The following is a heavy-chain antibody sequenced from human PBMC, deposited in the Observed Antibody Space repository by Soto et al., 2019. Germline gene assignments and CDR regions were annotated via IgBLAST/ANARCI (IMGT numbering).Heavy chain of an antibody. D-gene: IGHD6-19*01. CDR2: ISWNSGSI. V-gene: IGHV3-9*01. CDR3: AKDLSIAVAGRGG. CDR1: GFTFDDYA. Sequence: DVQLVESGGGLVQPGRSLRLSCAASGFTFDDYAMHWVRQAPGKGLEWVSGISWNSGSIGYADSVKGRFTISRDNAKNSLYLQMNSLRAEDTALYYCAKDLSIAVAGRGGWGQGTLVTVSS. J-gene: IGHJ4*02.